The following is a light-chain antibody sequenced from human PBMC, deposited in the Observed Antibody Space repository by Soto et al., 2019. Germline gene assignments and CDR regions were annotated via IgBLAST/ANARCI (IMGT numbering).Light chain of an antibody. CDR1: SSNIGAGYD. CDR2: GNS. CDR3: QSYDSSLSADV. V-gene: IGLV1-40*01. J-gene: IGLJ1*01. Sequence: SVLAQPPSVSGAPGQKVTISCTGSSSNIGAGYDLHWYQQLPGTAPKLLLYGNSNRPSGVPDRFSGSKSGTSASLAITGLQAEDEADYYCQSYDSSLSADVFGTGTKVTVL.